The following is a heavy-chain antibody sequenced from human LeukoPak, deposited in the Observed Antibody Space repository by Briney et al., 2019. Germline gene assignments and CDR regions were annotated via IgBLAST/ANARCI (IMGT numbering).Heavy chain of an antibody. CDR3: ARGRGSGSYRPSPYSYYYGLDV. CDR1: GGSISSGDYY. CDR2: IYYSGST. Sequence: SQTLSLTCTVSGGSISSGDYYWSWIRQPPEKGLEWIGYIYYSGSTYYNPSLKSRVTISVDTSKNQFSLKLSSVTAADTSVFYCARGRGSGSYRPSPYSYYYGLDVWGQGTTVTVSS. J-gene: IGHJ6*02. V-gene: IGHV4-30-4*01. D-gene: IGHD3-10*01.